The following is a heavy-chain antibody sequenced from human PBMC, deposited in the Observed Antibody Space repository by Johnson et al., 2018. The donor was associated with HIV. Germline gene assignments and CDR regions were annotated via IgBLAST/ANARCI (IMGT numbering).Heavy chain of an antibody. CDR2: IYTGGST. V-gene: IGHV3-53*01. CDR1: GFTVSSNY. J-gene: IGHJ3*02. D-gene: IGHD6-25*01. Sequence: VQLVESGGGLIQPGGSLRLSCAASGFTVSSNYMSWVRQAPGKGLEWVSVIYTGGSTYYADSVKGRFTISRDNSKNTLYLQMNSLRAEDMAVYYCAKEAADDAFDIWGQGTMVTVSS. CDR3: AKEAADDAFDI.